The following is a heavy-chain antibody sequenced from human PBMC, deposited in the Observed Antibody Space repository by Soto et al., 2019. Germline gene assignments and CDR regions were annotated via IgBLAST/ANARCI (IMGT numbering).Heavy chain of an antibody. CDR1: GGSISSGGSY. J-gene: IGHJ2*01. Sequence: QVQLQESGPGLVKPSQTLSLTCTVSGGSISSGGSYWRWIRQSPGKGLEWIGNIYYSGTTYYNPSAKGPYSNLLDTCKNRLARRLRSVPAADTASYYWASGHCFTSSCAYLARGGRGALVTVSS. V-gene: IGHV4-31*01. CDR2: IYYSGTT. D-gene: IGHD2-2*01. CDR3: ASGHCFTSSCAYLAR.